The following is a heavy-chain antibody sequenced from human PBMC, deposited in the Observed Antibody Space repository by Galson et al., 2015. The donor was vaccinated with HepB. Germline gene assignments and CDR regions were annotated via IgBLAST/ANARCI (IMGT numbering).Heavy chain of an antibody. D-gene: IGHD3-10*01. V-gene: IGHV3-33*01. CDR2: IWYDGSNR. J-gene: IGHJ6*02. CDR3: AREGFLWELGGYGMDV. CDR1: GFTFSSYG. Sequence: SLRLSCAASGFTFSSYGMHWVRQAPGKGLEWVAVIWYDGSNRYYADSVKGRFTISRDNSKNTLYLQMNSLRAEDTAVYYCAREGFLWELGGYGMDVWGQGTTVTVSS.